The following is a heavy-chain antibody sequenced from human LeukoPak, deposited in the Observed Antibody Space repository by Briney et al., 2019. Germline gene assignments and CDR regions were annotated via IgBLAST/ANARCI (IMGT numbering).Heavy chain of an antibody. Sequence: GGSLRLSCAASGFTFSSYAMSWVRQAPGKGLEWVSAISGSGGSTYYADSVKGRFTISRDNSKNTLYLQMNSLRAEDTAVYYCAKRYYDILTGQYSHFDYWGQGTLVTVSS. V-gene: IGHV3-23*01. J-gene: IGHJ4*02. D-gene: IGHD3-9*01. CDR2: ISGSGGST. CDR3: AKRYYDILTGQYSHFDY. CDR1: GFTFSSYA.